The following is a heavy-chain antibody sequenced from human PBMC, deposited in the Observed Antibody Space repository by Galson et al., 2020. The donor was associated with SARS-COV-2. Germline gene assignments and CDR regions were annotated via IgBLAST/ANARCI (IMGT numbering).Heavy chain of an antibody. V-gene: IGHV3-30-3*01. J-gene: IGHJ4*02. CDR2: ISYDGINK. CDR3: ARDLGGYSYFDY. Sequence: GESLKISCAASGFTFSTYAMHWVRQATGKGLEWVAVISYDGINKYYADSVKGRFTVSRDNSKNTLYLDMNSLIPEDTAVYYCARDLGGYSYFDYWGQGTLVTVSS. CDR1: GFTFSTYA. D-gene: IGHD1-26*01.